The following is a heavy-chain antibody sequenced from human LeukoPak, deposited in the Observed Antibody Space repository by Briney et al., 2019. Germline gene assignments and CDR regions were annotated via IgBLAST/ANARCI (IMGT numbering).Heavy chain of an antibody. CDR3: ARLRNTMTTPRFDY. CDR2: ISGSGGGT. V-gene: IGHV3-23*01. D-gene: IGHD4-17*01. J-gene: IGHJ4*02. Sequence: GGSLRLSCAASGFPFTTYAMSWVRQAPGKGLEWVSAISGSGGGTHYAASVKGRFTTSRDNSKNTLYLQMNSLRADDTAVYYCARLRNTMTTPRFDYWGQGTLVTVSS. CDR1: GFPFTTYA.